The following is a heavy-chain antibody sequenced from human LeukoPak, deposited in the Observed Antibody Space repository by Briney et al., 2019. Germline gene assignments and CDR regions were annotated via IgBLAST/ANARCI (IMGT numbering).Heavy chain of an antibody. V-gene: IGHV3-33*08. Sequence: HPSETLSLTCTVYGGSFSGYYWSWVRQAPGKGLEWVAVIWYDGSNKYYADSVKGRFTISRDNSKNTLYLQMNSLRAEDTAVYYCARENDSTAYYFDYWGQGTLVTVSS. CDR1: GGSFSGYY. CDR3: ARENDSTAYYFDY. J-gene: IGHJ4*02. D-gene: IGHD3-22*01. CDR2: IWYDGSNK.